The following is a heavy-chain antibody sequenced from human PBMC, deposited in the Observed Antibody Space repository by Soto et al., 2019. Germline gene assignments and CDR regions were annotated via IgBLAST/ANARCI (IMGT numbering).Heavy chain of an antibody. V-gene: IGHV3-30*04. CDR2: VSYDGSVE. Sequence: QVQLVESGGGVVQPGTSLRLSCAASGFIFSSYSMNWVRQAPGKGLEWVAVVSYDGSVEYYAESLTGRFSISRENSKNLLFLQMNSLRSEDTAVYYCAREVGTKFRLDSWGQGTLVTVSS. CDR1: GFIFSSYS. D-gene: IGHD1-26*01. CDR3: AREVGTKFRLDS. J-gene: IGHJ4*02.